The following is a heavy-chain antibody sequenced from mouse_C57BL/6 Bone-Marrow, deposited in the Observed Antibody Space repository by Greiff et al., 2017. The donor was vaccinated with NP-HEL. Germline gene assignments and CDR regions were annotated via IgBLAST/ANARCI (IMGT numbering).Heavy chain of an antibody. CDR3: ARERGWDGFDY. J-gene: IGHJ2*01. Sequence: QVQLQQPGAELVKPGASVKLSCKASGYTFTSYWMQWVKQRPGQGLEWIGEIDPSDSYTNSNQKFTGKATLTVDTSSSTAYMQLSSLTSEGSAVSCCARERGWDGFDYWGQGTTLTVSS. D-gene: IGHD4-1*01. CDR2: IDPSDSYT. CDR1: GYTFTSYW. V-gene: IGHV1-50*01.